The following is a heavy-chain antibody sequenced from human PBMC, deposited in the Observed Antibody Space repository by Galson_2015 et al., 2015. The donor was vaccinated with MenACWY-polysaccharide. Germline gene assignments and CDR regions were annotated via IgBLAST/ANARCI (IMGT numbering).Heavy chain of an antibody. Sequence: ETLSLTCAVSGGSISSTNWWSWVRQPPGKGLEWIGEISQGGSTNYNPSLKSRVTISIDKSKNQSSLELTSVTAADTAVYYCTRERGGFNPFGYWGQGTLVAVSS. CDR3: TRERGGFNPFGY. CDR1: GGSISSTNW. V-gene: IGHV4-4*02. CDR2: ISQGGST. J-gene: IGHJ4*02. D-gene: IGHD1-26*01.